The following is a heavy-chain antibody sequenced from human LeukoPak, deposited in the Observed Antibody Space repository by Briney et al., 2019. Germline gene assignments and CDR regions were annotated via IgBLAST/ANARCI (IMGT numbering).Heavy chain of an antibody. Sequence: GGSLRLSCAASGFTFRSYAMNWVRQAPGKGLEWVSAISGSGSATYYADSVKGRFTISRDNSKNTLYLQMNSLRAEDTAVYYCARDITGTTFFDYWGQGTLVTVSS. D-gene: IGHD1-20*01. CDR1: GFTFRSYA. CDR2: ISGSGSAT. J-gene: IGHJ4*02. V-gene: IGHV3-23*01. CDR3: ARDITGTTFFDY.